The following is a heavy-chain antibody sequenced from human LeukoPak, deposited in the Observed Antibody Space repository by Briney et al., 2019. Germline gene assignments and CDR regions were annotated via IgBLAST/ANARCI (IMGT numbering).Heavy chain of an antibody. CDR1: GGSISSSSYY. D-gene: IGHD6-19*01. CDR3: ARDYDVYSSGWYQGDWFDP. CDR2: IYYSGST. Sequence: PSETLSLTCTVSGGSISSSSYYWGWIRQPPGKGLEWIGSIYYSGSTYYNPSLKSRVTISVDTSKNQFSLKLSSVIAADTAVYYCARDYDVYSSGWYQGDWFDPWGQGTLVTVSS. V-gene: IGHV4-39*07. J-gene: IGHJ5*02.